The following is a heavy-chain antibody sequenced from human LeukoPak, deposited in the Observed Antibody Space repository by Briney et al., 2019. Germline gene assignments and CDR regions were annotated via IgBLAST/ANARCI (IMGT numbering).Heavy chain of an antibody. CDR3: ARGIFYGSGSQSFDY. CDR2: ISGSSNTK. V-gene: IGHV3-48*01. D-gene: IGHD3-10*01. J-gene: IGHJ4*02. Sequence: PGGSLRLSCAASGFTFSYYSMSWIRRAPGKGLEWISYISGSSNTKHFADSVKGRFTISRDNAKESLYLQMDSLRAEDTAFYYCARGIFYGSGSQSFDYWGQGTLVTVSS. CDR1: GFTFSYYS.